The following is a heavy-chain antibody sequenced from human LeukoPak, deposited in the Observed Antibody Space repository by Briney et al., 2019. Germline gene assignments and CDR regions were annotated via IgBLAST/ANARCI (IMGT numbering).Heavy chain of an antibody. CDR1: AFAFNKYW. V-gene: IGHV3-74*01. D-gene: IGHD3-22*01. J-gene: IGHJ1*01. Sequence: PGGSLRLSCAASAFAFNKYWMHWVRQAPGKGLVWVSRINGDGSTTSYADSVKGGFTISRDNAKNTLYLQMSSLRAEDTAVYYCATGNYYDSRGYYTFGHWGQGTLVTVSS. CDR2: INGDGSTT. CDR3: ATGNYYDSRGYYTFGH.